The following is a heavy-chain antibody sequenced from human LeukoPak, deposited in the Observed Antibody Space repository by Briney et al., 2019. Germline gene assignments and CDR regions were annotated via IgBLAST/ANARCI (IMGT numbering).Heavy chain of an antibody. CDR2: IKQDGSEK. V-gene: IGHV3-7*01. D-gene: IGHD3-3*01. CDR3: ARDPYDFWSGYYIR. CDR1: GFTFSSYW. Sequence: GGSLRLSCAASGFTFSSYWMGWVRQAPGKGVEWVANIKQDGSEKYYVDSVKGRFTISRDNAKNSLYLQMNSLRAEDTAVYYCARDPYDFWSGYYIRWGQGTLVTVSS. J-gene: IGHJ4*02.